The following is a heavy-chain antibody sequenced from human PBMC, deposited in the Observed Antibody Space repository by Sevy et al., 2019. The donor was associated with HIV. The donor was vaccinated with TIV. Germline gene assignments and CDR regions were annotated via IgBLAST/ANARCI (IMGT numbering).Heavy chain of an antibody. CDR1: GFTFNSYG. V-gene: IGHV3-30*03. D-gene: IGHD3-10*01. Sequence: GGSLRLSCEASGFTFNSYGMHWVRQAPGKGLEWVAVISYDGSEKYYADSVKGRFTISREKSKNMVYVQMNSLRAGDTAVYYCARMFRSYGMDVWGQGTTVTVSS. CDR3: ARMFRSYGMDV. CDR2: ISYDGSEK. J-gene: IGHJ6*02.